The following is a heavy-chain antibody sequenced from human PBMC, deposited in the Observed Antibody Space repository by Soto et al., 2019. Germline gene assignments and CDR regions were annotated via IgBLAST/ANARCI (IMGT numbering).Heavy chain of an antibody. Sequence: QVQLVQSGAEVKKPGSSVKVSCKASGGTFSSYAISWVRQAPGQGLEWMGGIIPIFGTANYAQKFQGRVTITADESTSTAYMELSSLRSEDTTVYYCASPENPYARWTICYAFDYWGQGTLVTVSS. CDR3: ASPENPYARWTICYAFDY. D-gene: IGHD2-8*01. CDR2: IIPIFGTA. J-gene: IGHJ4*02. V-gene: IGHV1-69*01. CDR1: GGTFSSYA.